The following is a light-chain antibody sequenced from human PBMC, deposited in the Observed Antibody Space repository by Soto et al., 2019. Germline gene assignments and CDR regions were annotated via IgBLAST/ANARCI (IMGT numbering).Light chain of an antibody. V-gene: IGKV3-20*01. CDR1: QSVSSSY. CDR2: GAS. CDR3: QQYGSSPRIT. Sequence: EIVLTPSPGAPSLSPGERATLSCRASQSVSSSYLAWYQQKPGQAPRLLIYGASSRATGIPDRFSGSGSGTDFTLTISRLEPEDFAVYYCQQYGSSPRITFGQGTRLEIK. J-gene: IGKJ5*01.